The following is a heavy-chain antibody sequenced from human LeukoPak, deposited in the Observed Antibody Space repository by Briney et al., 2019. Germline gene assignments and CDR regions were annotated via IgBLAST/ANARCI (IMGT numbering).Heavy chain of an antibody. CDR1: GGSISSSNW. CDR3: ARDRTMVRGEGGIWFDP. V-gene: IGHV4-4*02. Sequence: KASETLSLTCAVSGGSISSSNWWCWVRQPPGKGLEWIGEIYHSGSTNYNPSLKSRVTISVDKSKNQFSLKLSSVTAADTAVYYCARDRTMVRGEGGIWFDPWGQGTLVTVSS. J-gene: IGHJ5*02. CDR2: IYHSGST. D-gene: IGHD3-10*01.